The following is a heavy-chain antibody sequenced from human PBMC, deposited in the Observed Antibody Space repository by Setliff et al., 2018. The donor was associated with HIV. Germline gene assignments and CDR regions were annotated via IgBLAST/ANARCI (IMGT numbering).Heavy chain of an antibody. Sequence: GESLKISCKASGYSFANYWVGWVRQMPGKGLEWRGRIYPGDSETRYNPSFQGQLSISADKSINTAYLQWSSLKASDTAMYYCARRYGFDSSGLENDAFDIWGQGTLVTVSS. J-gene: IGHJ3*02. CDR2: IYPGDSET. V-gene: IGHV5-51*01. CDR1: GYSFANYW. D-gene: IGHD3-22*01. CDR3: ARRYGFDSSGLENDAFDI.